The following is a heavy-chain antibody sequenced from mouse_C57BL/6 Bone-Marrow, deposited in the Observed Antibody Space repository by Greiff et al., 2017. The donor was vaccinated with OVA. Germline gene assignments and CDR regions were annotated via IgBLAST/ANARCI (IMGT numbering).Heavy chain of an antibody. CDR2: IYPGDGDT. CDR1: GYAFSSSW. V-gene: IGHV1-82*01. J-gene: IGHJ2*01. CDR3: AQGDYYGSSLFDY. Sequence: VHLVESGPELVKPGASVKISCKASGYAFSSSWMNWVKQRPGKGLEWIGRIYPGDGDTNYNGKFKGKATLTADKSSSTAYMQLSSLTSEDSAVYFCAQGDYYGSSLFDYWGQGTTLTVSS. D-gene: IGHD1-1*01.